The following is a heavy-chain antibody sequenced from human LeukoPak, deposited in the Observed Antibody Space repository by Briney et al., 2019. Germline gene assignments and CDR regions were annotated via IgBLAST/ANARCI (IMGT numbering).Heavy chain of an antibody. Sequence: PGGSLRLSCAASGFTFSDYYMSWIRQAPGKGLEWVSYISSSSSYTNYADSVKGRFTISRDSAKNTLYLQMNSLRAEDTAVYYCARVARGSGWYTPGDYWGQGTLVTVSS. CDR1: GFTFSDYY. D-gene: IGHD6-19*01. V-gene: IGHV3-11*06. CDR3: ARVARGSGWYTPGDY. J-gene: IGHJ4*02. CDR2: ISSSSSYT.